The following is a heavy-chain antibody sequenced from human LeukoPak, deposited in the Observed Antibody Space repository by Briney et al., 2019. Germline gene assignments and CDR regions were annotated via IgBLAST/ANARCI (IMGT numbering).Heavy chain of an antibody. V-gene: IGHV4-4*09. CDR2: IHSSGGS. J-gene: IGHJ4*02. Sequence: PSETLSLTCTVSGASISNYYWSWIRQTPEKGLEWMGHIHSSGGSSYYPSLKSRLILSIDTSRNQLYLKLPSVTAADTAVYFCARLGSYHDFWGQGALVTVSS. CDR3: ARLGSYHDF. D-gene: IGHD1-26*01. CDR1: GASISNYY.